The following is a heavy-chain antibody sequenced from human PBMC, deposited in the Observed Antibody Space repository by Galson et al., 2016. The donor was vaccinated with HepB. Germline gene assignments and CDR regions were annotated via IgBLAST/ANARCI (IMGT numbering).Heavy chain of an antibody. D-gene: IGHD2-2*01. CDR1: RFTFSDYY. CDR3: AREAIRGSSRDDFDY. J-gene: IGHJ4*02. CDR2: ISSSGDTI. Sequence: SLRLSCAASRFTFSDYYMSWIRQAPGKGLEFVSYISSSGDTIYYADSVKGRFTISRDNTKNSLYLQMNSLRAEDTAVYYCAREAIRGSSRDDFDYRGQGTLVTVSS. V-gene: IGHV3-11*04.